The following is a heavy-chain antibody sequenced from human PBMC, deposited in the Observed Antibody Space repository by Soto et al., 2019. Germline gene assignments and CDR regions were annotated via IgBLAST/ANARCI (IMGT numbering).Heavy chain of an antibody. J-gene: IGHJ3*02. CDR3: ARVRYYDSSGEDAFDI. Sequence: QLQLQESGPGLVKPSETLSLTCTVSGGSISSSSYYWGWIRQPPGKGLEWIGSIYYSGSTYYNPSLESRVTISVDTSKNQFSLKLSSVTAADTAVYYCARVRYYDSSGEDAFDIWGQGTMVTVSS. CDR1: GGSISSSSYY. D-gene: IGHD3-22*01. CDR2: IYYSGST. V-gene: IGHV4-39*01.